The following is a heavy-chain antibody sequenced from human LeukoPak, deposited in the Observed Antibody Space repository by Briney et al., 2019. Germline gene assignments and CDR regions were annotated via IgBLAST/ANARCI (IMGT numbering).Heavy chain of an antibody. CDR2: ISGSGGTT. CDR3: ARGSGSSLSAFDI. D-gene: IGHD1-26*01. CDR1: GFTFSNSA. Sequence: GGSLRLSCAASGFTFSNSAMRWVRQARGKGLEWVSVISGSGGTTYYADSVKGRFTISRDNSKNTLYLQMHSLRVEDTAVYYCARGSGSSLSAFDIWGQGTMVTVSS. J-gene: IGHJ3*02. V-gene: IGHV3-23*01.